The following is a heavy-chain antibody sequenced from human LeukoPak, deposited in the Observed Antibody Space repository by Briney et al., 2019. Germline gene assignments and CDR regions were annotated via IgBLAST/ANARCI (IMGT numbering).Heavy chain of an antibody. CDR3: SRGYYNMDV. CDR1: GFTFSDYY. Sequence: GGSLRLSCAASGFTFSDYYMSWIRQAPGKGLEWVSYISSSSSYTNYADSVKGRFTISRDNAKNSLYLQMNSLRAEDTAVFYCSRGYYNMDVWGQGTTVTVSS. CDR2: ISSSSSYT. V-gene: IGHV3-11*06. J-gene: IGHJ6*02.